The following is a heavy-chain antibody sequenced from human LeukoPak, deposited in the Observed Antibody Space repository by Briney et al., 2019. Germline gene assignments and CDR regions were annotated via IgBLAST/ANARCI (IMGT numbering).Heavy chain of an antibody. CDR1: GGSFSGYY. CDR3: ARGPPAIAAAGKAYYYYGMDV. D-gene: IGHD6-13*01. Sequence: PSETLSLTCAVYGGSFSGYYWSWIRQPPGKGLEWIGEINHSGSTNYNPSLKSRVTISVDTSKNQFSLKLSSVTAADTAVYYCARGPPAIAAAGKAYYYYGMDVWGQGTTVTVSS. V-gene: IGHV4-34*01. J-gene: IGHJ6*02. CDR2: INHSGST.